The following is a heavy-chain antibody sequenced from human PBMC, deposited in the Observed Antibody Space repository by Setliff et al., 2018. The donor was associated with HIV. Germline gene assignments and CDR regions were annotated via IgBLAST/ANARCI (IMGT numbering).Heavy chain of an antibody. J-gene: IGHJ4*02. D-gene: IGHD3-22*01. Sequence: PSETLSLTCSVSGGSMSSGYDYWTWIRQPAGKGLEWIGDIYYSGSSHYNPSLKSRVTVSVDTSRNQFSLRLSSVTAADTAVYYCARRPSPYYYYDSSGYSGGNVDYWGRGTLVTVSS. CDR1: GGSMSSGYDY. CDR3: ARRPSPYYYYDSSGYSGGNVDY. CDR2: IYYSGSS. V-gene: IGHV4-39*01.